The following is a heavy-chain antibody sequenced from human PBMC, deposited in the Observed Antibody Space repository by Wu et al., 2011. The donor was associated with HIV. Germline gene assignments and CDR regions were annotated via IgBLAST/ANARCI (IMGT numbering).Heavy chain of an antibody. CDR3: ARDPLRTKRAFDI. J-gene: IGHJ3*02. CDR1: GYTFTSYG. Sequence: QVQLVQSGAEVKKPGSSVKVSCKASGYTFTSYGISWVRQAPGQGLEWMGIINPDGGITSYAQNFQDRVTMTTDTSTSTVYMELNSLRSEDTAVYYCARDPLRTKRAFDIWGQGTMVTVSS. V-gene: IGHV1-46*01. CDR2: INPDGGIT. D-gene: IGHD2-8*01.